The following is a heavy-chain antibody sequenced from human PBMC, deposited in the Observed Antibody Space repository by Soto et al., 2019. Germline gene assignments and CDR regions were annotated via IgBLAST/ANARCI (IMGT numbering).Heavy chain of an antibody. D-gene: IGHD4-17*01. Sequence: PSETLSLTCTVSGGSISSGGYYWSWIRQHPGKGLEWIGYIYYSGSTYYNPSLKSRVTISVDTSKNQFSLKLSSVTAADTAVYYCARAFPTVTTPHNNWFDPWGQGTLVTVSS. V-gene: IGHV4-31*02. J-gene: IGHJ5*02. CDR3: ARAFPTVTTPHNNWFDP. CDR2: IYYSGST. CDR1: GGSISSGGYY.